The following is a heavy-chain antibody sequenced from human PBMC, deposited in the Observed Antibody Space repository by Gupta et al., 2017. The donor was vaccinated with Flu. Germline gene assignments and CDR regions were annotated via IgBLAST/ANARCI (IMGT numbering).Heavy chain of an antibody. J-gene: IGHJ3*01. D-gene: IGHD2-2*01. CDR2: ISSRSSVI. CDR3: ARDTHGYCSTTTCHDASDF. V-gene: IGHV3-11*01. Sequence: RQAPGKGLEWVSYISSRSSVIYYADSVKGRFTISRDNDKNSLYLQMNSLRAEDTAIYYCARDTHGYCSTTTCHDASDFWGQGTMVIVSS.